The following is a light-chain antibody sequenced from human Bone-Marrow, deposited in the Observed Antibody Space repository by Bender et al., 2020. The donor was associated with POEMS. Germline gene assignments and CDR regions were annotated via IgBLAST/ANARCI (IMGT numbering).Light chain of an antibody. CDR3: CSYARSSSTLV. CDR2: DDS. CDR1: NIAGKS. Sequence: SYILTQPPSVSVAPGQTARITCGGDNIAGKSVHWYHQRPGQAPVLVVFDDSDRPSWVSNRFSGSKSGNTASLTISGLQAEDEADYYCCSYARSSSTLVFGGGTHLTVL. V-gene: IGLV3-21*02. J-gene: IGLJ2*01.